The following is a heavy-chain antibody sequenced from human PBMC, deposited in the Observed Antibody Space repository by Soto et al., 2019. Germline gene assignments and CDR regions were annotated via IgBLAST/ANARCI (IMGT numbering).Heavy chain of an antibody. CDR2: IIPMFGSA. CDR3: AREGGYSYGLGRGHPFDP. J-gene: IGHJ5*02. D-gene: IGHD5-18*01. Sequence: QVQLVQSGAEVKKSGSSVKVSCKASGGTFSRKTISWVRQAPGQGPEWMGGIIPMFGSANYAQKFQGRVTITADESTSTGYMEMSSLRSDDTAVYYCAREGGYSYGLGRGHPFDPWGQGTLVTVTS. CDR1: GGTFSRKT. V-gene: IGHV1-69*01.